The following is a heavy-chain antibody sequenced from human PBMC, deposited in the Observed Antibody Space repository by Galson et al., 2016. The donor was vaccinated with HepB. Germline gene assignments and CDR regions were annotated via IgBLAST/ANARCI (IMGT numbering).Heavy chain of an antibody. D-gene: IGHD2-2*01. CDR3: ARVFCTTTCHFDL. CDR2: VYRNGNT. CDR1: GGSVNVANYH. V-gene: IGHV4-61*01. Sequence: SETLSLTCTVSGGSVNVANYHWSWIRQPPGKGLEWFGFVYRNGNTIYNPSLRRRVTMAVDKSKNQFSLKLNSVTTADTAVYFCARVFCTTTCHFDLWAQGTLVSVSS. J-gene: IGHJ4*02.